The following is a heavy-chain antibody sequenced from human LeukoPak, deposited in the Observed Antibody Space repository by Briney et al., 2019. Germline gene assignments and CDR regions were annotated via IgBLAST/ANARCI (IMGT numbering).Heavy chain of an antibody. CDR1: GYTFTGYY. Sequence: ASVKVSCKAFGYTFTGYYMHWVRQAPGQGLEWMGWINPNSGGTNYAQSFQGRVTMTRDTSISTAYMELSSLRSDDTAVYYCARDLTSHGDYWGQGTLVTVSS. V-gene: IGHV1-2*02. CDR3: ARDLTSHGDY. J-gene: IGHJ4*02. CDR2: INPNSGGT.